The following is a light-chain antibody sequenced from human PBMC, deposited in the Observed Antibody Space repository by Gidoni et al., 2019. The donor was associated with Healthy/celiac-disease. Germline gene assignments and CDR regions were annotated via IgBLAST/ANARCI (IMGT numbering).Light chain of an antibody. CDR1: QSVSSY. CDR2: DAS. CDR3: QQRSNLLT. Sequence: EVVLTQSPATPSLSPGERATLSCRASQSVSSYLAWYQQNPGQAPRLLNYDASNRATSIAARFSGSGSGTDFTITIRSLEPEDFAVYYCQQRSNLLTFXGXTKVEIK. V-gene: IGKV3-11*01. J-gene: IGKJ4*01.